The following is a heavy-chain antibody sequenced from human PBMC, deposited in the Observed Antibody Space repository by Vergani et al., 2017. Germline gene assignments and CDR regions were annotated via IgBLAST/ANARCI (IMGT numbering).Heavy chain of an antibody. CDR3: ARDLHTDHYYYYGMDV. CDR2: IYSGGST. CDR1: GFTVSSNY. J-gene: IGHJ6*02. Sequence: EVQLVETGGGLIQPGGSLRLSCAASGFTVSSNYMSWVRQAPGKGLEWVSVIYSGGSTYYADSVKGRFTISRDNSKNTLYLQMNSLRAEDTAVYYCARDLHTDHYYYYGMDVWGQGTTVTVSS. D-gene: IGHD4-11*01. V-gene: IGHV3-53*02.